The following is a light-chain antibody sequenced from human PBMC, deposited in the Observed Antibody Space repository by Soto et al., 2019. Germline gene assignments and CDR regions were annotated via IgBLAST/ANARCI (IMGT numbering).Light chain of an antibody. CDR2: DAY. Sequence: EIVVTQSPATLSAFPGERVTITCRASQFVSTRLAWYQQRPDQVPRLLIYDAYTRALGISARFSGSGSGTEFTLAISRLQSEDFSLYYGQEYFQWPPGMFGPGTTVDI. V-gene: IGKV3-15*01. J-gene: IGKJ1*01. CDR3: QEYFQWPPGM. CDR1: QFVSTR.